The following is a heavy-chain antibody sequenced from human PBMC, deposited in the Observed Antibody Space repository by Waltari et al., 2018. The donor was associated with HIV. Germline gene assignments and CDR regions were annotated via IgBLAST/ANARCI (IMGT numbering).Heavy chain of an antibody. V-gene: IGHV3-23*04. CDR1: GFTFSLYL. CDR3: TNDFYVGAPAGT. Sequence: EVQLVASGGGLVQPGESLRLSCSSSGFTFSLYLLTWVRQASGTGLEWGSGISGSGDSTYYAVSVKGRFSISRDNSKNIVYLHMNSLRAEDTAVYYCTNDFYVGAPAGTWGQGTLVSVSS. J-gene: IGHJ5*02. CDR2: ISGSGDST. D-gene: IGHD6-13*01.